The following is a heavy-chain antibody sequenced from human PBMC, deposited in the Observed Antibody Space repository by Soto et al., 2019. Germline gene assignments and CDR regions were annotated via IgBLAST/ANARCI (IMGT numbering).Heavy chain of an antibody. CDR1: GGTFSSYT. J-gene: IGHJ2*01. CDR3: LYGGKTYWYFDL. Sequence: SVKVSCKASGGTFSSYTISWVRQAPGQGLEWMGRIISILGIANYAQKFQGRVTITADKSTSTAYMELSSLRSEDTAVYYCLYGGKTYWYFDLWGRGTLVTVSS. CDR2: IISILGIA. D-gene: IGHD4-17*01. V-gene: IGHV1-69*02.